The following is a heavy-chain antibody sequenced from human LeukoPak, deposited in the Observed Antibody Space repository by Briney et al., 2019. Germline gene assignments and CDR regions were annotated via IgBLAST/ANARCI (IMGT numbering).Heavy chain of an antibody. CDR2: ISSSSSYI. J-gene: IGHJ4*02. Sequence: GGSLRLSCAASGFTFSSYSMHWVRQAPGKGLEWVSSISSSSSYIYYADSVKGRFTISRDNAKNSLYLQMSSLRAEDTAVYYCARDGHSNYPFDYWGQGNLVTVSS. CDR3: ARDGHSNYPFDY. CDR1: GFTFSSYS. D-gene: IGHD4-11*01. V-gene: IGHV3-21*01.